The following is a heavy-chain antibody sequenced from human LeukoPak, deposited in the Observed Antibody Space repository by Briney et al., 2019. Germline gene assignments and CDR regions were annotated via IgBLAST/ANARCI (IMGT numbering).Heavy chain of an antibody. J-gene: IGHJ5*02. D-gene: IGHD4-17*01. CDR3: ARDGELSRVFYGDYGGNWFDP. Sequence: SGGSLRLSCAASGFTFSSYAMHWVRQAPGKGLEWVAVISYDGSNKYYADSVKGRFTISRDNSKNTLYLQMNSLRAEDTAVYYCARDGELSRVFYGDYGGNWFDPWGQGTLVTVSS. V-gene: IGHV3-30-3*01. CDR1: GFTFSSYA. CDR2: ISYDGSNK.